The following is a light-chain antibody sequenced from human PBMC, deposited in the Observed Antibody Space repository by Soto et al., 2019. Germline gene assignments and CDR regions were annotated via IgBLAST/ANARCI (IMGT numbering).Light chain of an antibody. V-gene: IGKV1-16*02. CDR2: AAS. J-gene: IGKJ1*01. CDR3: QQYHSYPPT. CDR1: QDISNF. Sequence: DIQMPQYPASLSASVGDRVTITCRASQDISNFLAWLQQKPGQAPKSLIYAASGLQSGVPSKFSGSGSGTDFTLTISSLQPEDFATYYCQQYHSYPPTFGQGTKV.